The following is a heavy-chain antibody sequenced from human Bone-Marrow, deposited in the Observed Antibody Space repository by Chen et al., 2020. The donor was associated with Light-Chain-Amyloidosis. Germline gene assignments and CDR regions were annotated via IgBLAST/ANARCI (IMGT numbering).Heavy chain of an antibody. CDR1: GVSVRSHY. V-gene: IGHV4-59*02. CDR2: VFYTGAA. J-gene: IGHJ3*02. CDR3: ARWEESLKAFDI. Sequence: QVQLQESGPGLVKSSETLSLACTVSGVSVRSHYWNWIRQPPGKSLEWIGYVFYTGAAKYKPSLNSRVTMSVDTSTNQFSLKVTSLTAADTAVYYCARWEESLKAFDIWGQATMVTVSS. D-gene: IGHD1-26*01.